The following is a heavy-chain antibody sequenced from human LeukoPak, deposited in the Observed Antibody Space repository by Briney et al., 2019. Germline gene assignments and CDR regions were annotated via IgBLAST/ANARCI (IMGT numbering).Heavy chain of an antibody. CDR3: ARDSRGYSGYVWKAWPLYSSGWGGWFDP. V-gene: IGHV1-2*02. J-gene: IGHJ5*02. CDR1: GDTFTGYY. D-gene: IGHD5-12*01. Sequence: ASVKVSCKASGDTFTGYYMHWVRQAPGQGLEWMGWINPNSGGTNYAQKFQGRVTMTRDTSISTAYMELSRLRSDDTAVYYCARDSRGYSGYVWKAWPLYSSGWGGWFDPWGQGTLVTASS. CDR2: INPNSGGT.